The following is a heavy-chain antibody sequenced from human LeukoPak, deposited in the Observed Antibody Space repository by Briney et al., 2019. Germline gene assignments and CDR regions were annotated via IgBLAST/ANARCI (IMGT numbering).Heavy chain of an antibody. Sequence: SETLSLTCTVSGGSISSYYWSWIRQPPGKGLEWIGYIYYSGSTNYNPSLKSRVTISVDTSKNQFSLELSSVTAADTAVYYCARAGYSYGSRYYFDYWGQGTLVTVSS. D-gene: IGHD5-18*01. CDR3: ARAGYSYGSRYYFDY. J-gene: IGHJ4*02. CDR1: GGSISSYY. CDR2: IYYSGST. V-gene: IGHV4-59*01.